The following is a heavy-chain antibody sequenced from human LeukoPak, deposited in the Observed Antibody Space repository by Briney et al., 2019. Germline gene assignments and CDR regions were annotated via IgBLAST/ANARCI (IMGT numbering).Heavy chain of an antibody. CDR2: ISTSGSTL. D-gene: IGHD1-26*01. CDR3: ARELSGSDAFDI. Sequence: GGSLRLSCAASGFAFSSFDMIWVRQAPGKGREWVSYISTSGSTLYYADSVMGRFTISRDNAKNSLYLHMSSLRAEDTAVYYCARELSGSDAFDIWGLGTMVTVS. J-gene: IGHJ3*02. CDR1: GFAFSSFD. V-gene: IGHV3-48*03.